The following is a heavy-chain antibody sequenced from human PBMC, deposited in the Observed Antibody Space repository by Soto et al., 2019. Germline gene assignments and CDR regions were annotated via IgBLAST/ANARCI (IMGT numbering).Heavy chain of an antibody. CDR2: ISSSGSYI. J-gene: IGHJ4*02. Sequence: EVQLVESGGGLVKPGGSLRLSCAASGFTFSSYSMNWVRQAPGKGLEWVSSISSSGSYIYYADSVKGRFTISRDNAKNSLYLQMNSLRAEDTAVYYCARVEDYYDSSGYYSRRFDYWGQGTLVTVSS. CDR3: ARVEDYYDSSGYYSRRFDY. D-gene: IGHD3-22*01. V-gene: IGHV3-21*01. CDR1: GFTFSSYS.